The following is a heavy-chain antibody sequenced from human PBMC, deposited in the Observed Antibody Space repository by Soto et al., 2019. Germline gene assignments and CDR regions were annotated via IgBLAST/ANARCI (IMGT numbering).Heavy chain of an antibody. CDR3: ARGDFYYDSSGYFFY. J-gene: IGHJ4*02. CDR2: INHSGST. V-gene: IGHV4-34*01. Sequence: PSETLSLTCAVSGGSISSGGYSWSWIRQPPGKGLEWIGEINHSGSTNYNPSLKSRVTISVDTSKNQFSLKLSSVTAADTAVYYCARGDFYYDSSGYFFYWGQGTLVTVSS. CDR1: GGSISSGGYS. D-gene: IGHD3-22*01.